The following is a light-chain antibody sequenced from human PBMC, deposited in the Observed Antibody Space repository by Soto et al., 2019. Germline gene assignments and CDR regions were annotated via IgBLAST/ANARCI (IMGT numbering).Light chain of an antibody. CDR1: QGIRND. Sequence: AIQKTQSPSSLSASVGDRVTITCRASQGIRNDLGWYQQKPGKAPKLLIYAASSLQSGVPSRFSGSGSGTDYTLTISSLQPEDFATYYCLQDYNYPRTFGQGTKVEIK. V-gene: IGKV1-6*01. J-gene: IGKJ1*01. CDR2: AAS. CDR3: LQDYNYPRT.